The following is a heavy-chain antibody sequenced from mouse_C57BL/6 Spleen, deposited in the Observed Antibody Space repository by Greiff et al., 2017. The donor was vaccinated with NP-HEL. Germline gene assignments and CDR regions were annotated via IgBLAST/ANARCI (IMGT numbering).Heavy chain of an antibody. J-gene: IGHJ1*03. V-gene: IGHV1-64*01. CDR3: ARYYYGSSLYFDV. CDR1: GYTFTSYW. CDR2: IHPNSGST. D-gene: IGHD1-1*01. Sequence: QVQLQQSGAELVKPGASVKLSCKASGYTFTSYWMHWVKQRPGQGLEWIGMIHPNSGSTNYNEKFKSKATLTVDKSSSTAYMQLSSLTSEDSAVYYCARYYYGSSLYFDVWGTGTTVTVSS.